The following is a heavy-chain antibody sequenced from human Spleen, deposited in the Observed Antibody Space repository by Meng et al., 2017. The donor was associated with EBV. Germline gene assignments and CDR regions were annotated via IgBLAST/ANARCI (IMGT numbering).Heavy chain of an antibody. J-gene: IGHJ4*02. CDR3: TKVAQELWLGDPPRD. CDR2: IYTDGTTT. Sequence: EVQLVVSGGRLVQPGGSLRLACAPSGFTFSNYWLHWVRQAPGKGLEWVSRIYTDGTTTTYADSVQGRFTISRDNGKNMLYLQMNSLRVEDTAVYYCTKVAQELWLGDPPRDWGQGTLVTVSS. D-gene: IGHD3-10*01. CDR1: GFTFSNYW. V-gene: IGHV3-74*01.